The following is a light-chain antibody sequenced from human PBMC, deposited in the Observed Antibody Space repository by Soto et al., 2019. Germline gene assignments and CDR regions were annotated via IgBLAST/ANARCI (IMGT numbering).Light chain of an antibody. CDR2: GAS. V-gene: IGKV3-15*01. J-gene: IGKJ3*01. CDR1: QSVSSN. Sequence: EIVMTQSPATLSVSPGERATHSCRASQSVSSNLAWYQQKPGQVPRLLIYGASTRATGIPARFSGSGSGTEFTLTISSLQSEDFAVYYCQQYNNWPFTFGPGTKVDIK. CDR3: QQYNNWPFT.